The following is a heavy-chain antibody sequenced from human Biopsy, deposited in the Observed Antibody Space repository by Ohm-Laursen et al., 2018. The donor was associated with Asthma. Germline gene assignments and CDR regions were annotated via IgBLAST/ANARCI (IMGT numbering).Heavy chain of an antibody. Sequence: SLRLSCTASEFTFRAYWMSWVRQAPGKGLEWVANIKHDGSEKNHVDSLKGRFTISRDNAKNSLYLQMNSLRAEDTAVYDCARTFHFWSPYHAEHYQLWGQGTLVTVSS. D-gene: IGHD3-3*02. J-gene: IGHJ1*01. CDR3: ARTFHFWSPYHAEHYQL. CDR1: EFTFRAYW. CDR2: IKHDGSEK. V-gene: IGHV3-7*01.